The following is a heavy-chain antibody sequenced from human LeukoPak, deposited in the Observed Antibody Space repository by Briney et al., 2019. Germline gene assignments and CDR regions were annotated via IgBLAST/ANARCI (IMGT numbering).Heavy chain of an antibody. CDR1: GYTFTNYG. CDR2: ITTCNGYT. CDR3: ARLSGSYYIFDY. Sequence: ASVKVSCKASGYTFTNYGISWMRQAPGQGLEWMGWITTCNGYTNYAQKFQGRVTMTTDTSTSTAYMELRSLRSDDAAAYYCARLSGSYYIFDYWGQGTLVTVSS. V-gene: IGHV1-18*01. J-gene: IGHJ4*02. D-gene: IGHD1-26*01.